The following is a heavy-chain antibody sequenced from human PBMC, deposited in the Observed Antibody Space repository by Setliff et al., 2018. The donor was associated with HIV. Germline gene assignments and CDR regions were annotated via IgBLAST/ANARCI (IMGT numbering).Heavy chain of an antibody. CDR2: INHSGST. D-gene: IGHD3-10*01. V-gene: IGHV4-34*01. Sequence: SETLSLTCTVYGGSFSSYYWSWIRQPPGKGLEWIGEINHSGSTNYNPSLKSRVTISIDTSKNQSSLKLSSVTAADTAAYYCARGMVRGLRWNYWGQGTLVTVSS. CDR1: GGSFSSYY. J-gene: IGHJ4*02. CDR3: ARGMVRGLRWNY.